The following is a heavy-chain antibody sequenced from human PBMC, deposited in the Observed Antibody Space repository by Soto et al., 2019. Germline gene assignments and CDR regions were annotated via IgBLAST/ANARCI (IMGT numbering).Heavy chain of an antibody. CDR1: GYPFNNYW. Sequence: PGGTLRLSCAASGYPFNNYWMKWVRQTPGKGLMWVSRISPDGSDVGYADSVEGRFTVSRDNAKNTLYLQMHSLRAEDTAMYYCACWGHIVPVAPSDFDLWGQGTLVTVS. J-gene: IGHJ4*02. CDR3: ACWGHIVPVAPSDFDL. V-gene: IGHV3-74*01. D-gene: IGHD2-8*02. CDR2: ISPDGSDV.